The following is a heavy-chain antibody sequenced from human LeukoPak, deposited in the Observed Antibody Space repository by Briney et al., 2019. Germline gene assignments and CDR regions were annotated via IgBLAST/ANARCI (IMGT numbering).Heavy chain of an antibody. CDR2: ISGSGGST. V-gene: IGHV3-23*01. CDR1: GFTFSSYA. J-gene: IGHJ4*02. Sequence: PGGSLRLSCAASGFTFSSYAMSWVRQAPGKGLEWVSAISGSGGSTYYADSVKGRFTISRDNSKNTLYLQMNSLRAEDTAVYYCARNIVATIIPPYYFDYWGQGTLVTVSS. D-gene: IGHD5-12*01. CDR3: ARNIVATIIPPYYFDY.